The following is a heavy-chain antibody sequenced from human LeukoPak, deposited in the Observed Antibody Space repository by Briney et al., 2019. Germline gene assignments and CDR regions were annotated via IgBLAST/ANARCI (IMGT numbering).Heavy chain of an antibody. V-gene: IGHV4-59*01. CDR2: IYDSGNT. CDR3: ASLTTADAFDI. J-gene: IGHJ3*02. D-gene: IGHD3-22*01. Sequence: PSETLSLTCTVSGGSISNYWSWIRQPPGKGLEWIGYIYDSGNTNYNPSLKSRVTISVDTSKNQFSLKLSSVTAADTAVFYCASLTTADAFDIWGQGTMVTVSS. CDR1: GGSISNY.